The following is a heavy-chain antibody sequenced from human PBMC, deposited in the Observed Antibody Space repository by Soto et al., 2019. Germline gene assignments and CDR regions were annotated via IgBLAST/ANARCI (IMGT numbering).Heavy chain of an antibody. V-gene: IGHV4-31*03. D-gene: IGHD3-9*01. CDR2: IYYSGST. J-gene: IGHJ4*02. Sequence: QVQLQESGPGLVKPSQTLSLTCTVSGGSISSGGYYWSWIRQHPGKGLEWIGYIYYSGSTYYNPSLKSRVTISVDTSKNQFSRKLSSVTAADTAVYYCARDHHDILTGYSNFDYWGQGTLVTVSS. CDR3: ARDHHDILTGYSNFDY. CDR1: GGSISSGGYY.